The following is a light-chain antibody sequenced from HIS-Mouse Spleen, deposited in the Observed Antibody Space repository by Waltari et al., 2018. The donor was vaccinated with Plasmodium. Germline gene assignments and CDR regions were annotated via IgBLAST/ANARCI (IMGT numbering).Light chain of an antibody. Sequence: EIVMTQSPATLSGSPGEIATLSCSASQSVSSNLACYQQKPGQAPRLLISRPATRATGIPARFSCSGSGTEFTLTISSLQSEDFAVYYCQQYNNWSFTFGPGTKVDIK. V-gene: IGKV3-15*01. CDR3: QQYNNWSFT. J-gene: IGKJ3*01. CDR1: QSVSSN. CDR2: RPA.